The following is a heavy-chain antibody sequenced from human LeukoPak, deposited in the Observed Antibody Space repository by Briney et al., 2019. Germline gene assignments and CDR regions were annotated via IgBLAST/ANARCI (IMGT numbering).Heavy chain of an antibody. CDR3: AKVPLGYCSSTSCYE. CDR1: GFTFDDYA. J-gene: IGHJ4*02. V-gene: IGHV3-9*01. D-gene: IGHD2-2*01. CDR2: ISWNSGSI. Sequence: GGSLRLSCAASGFTFDDYAMHWVRQAPGKGLEWVSGISWNSGSIGYADSVKGRFTISRDNAKNSLYLQMNSLRAEDTALYYCAKVPLGYCSSTSCYEWGQGTLVTVSS.